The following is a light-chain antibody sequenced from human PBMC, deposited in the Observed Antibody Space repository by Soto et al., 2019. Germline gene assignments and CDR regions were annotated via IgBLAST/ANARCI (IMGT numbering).Light chain of an antibody. CDR3: QQCDGSHRLT. J-gene: IGKJ4*01. V-gene: IGKV3-20*01. CDR2: GAS. CDR1: QSVSSSY. Sequence: EIVLTQSPGTLSLSPGERATLSCRASQSVSSSYLAWYQQKPGQAPRLLIYGASSRATGIPERFSGSGSGTDFTLTITTLEPEDVAVYYCQQCDGSHRLTCGGGTKLYIK.